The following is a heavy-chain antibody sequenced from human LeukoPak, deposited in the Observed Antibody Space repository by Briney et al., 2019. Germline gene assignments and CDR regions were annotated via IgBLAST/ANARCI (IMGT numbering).Heavy chain of an antibody. D-gene: IGHD3-22*01. CDR3: ARDSLLYYYDRGYFDY. CDR1: GFTFSSYA. J-gene: IGHJ4*02. Sequence: PGRSLRLSCAASGFTFSSYAMHWVRQAPGKGLEWVADISYDGSNKYYADSVKGRFTISGDNSKNTLYLQMNSLRAEDTAVYYCARDSLLYYYDRGYFDYWGQGTLVTVSS. CDR2: ISYDGSNK. V-gene: IGHV3-30-3*01.